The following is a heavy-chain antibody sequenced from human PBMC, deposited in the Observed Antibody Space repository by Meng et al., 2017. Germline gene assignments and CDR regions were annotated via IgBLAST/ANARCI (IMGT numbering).Heavy chain of an antibody. V-gene: IGHV4-4*07. Sequence: GSLRLSCTVSGGSISSYYWSWIRQPAGKGLEWIGRIYTSGSTNYNPSLKSRVTMSVDTSKNQFSLKLSSVTAADTAVYYCARGFSVGYGSSGYYYVPPYFDYWGQGTLVTVSS. J-gene: IGHJ4*02. D-gene: IGHD3-22*01. CDR2: IYTSGST. CDR3: ARGFSVGYGSSGYYYVPPYFDY. CDR1: GGSISSYY.